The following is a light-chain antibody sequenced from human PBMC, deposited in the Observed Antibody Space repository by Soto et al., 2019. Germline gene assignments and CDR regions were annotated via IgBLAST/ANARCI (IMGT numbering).Light chain of an antibody. CDR2: DAS. Sequence: EIVLTQSPATLSLSPGERATLSCRASQSVTNLLGWYQQKPGQAPRLLIYDASNRATGIPARFSGSGSGTVFTLTISSLEPEDVAVYYCQQRSYWVTFGGGTLVENK. CDR1: QSVTNL. J-gene: IGKJ4*01. CDR3: QQRSYWVT. V-gene: IGKV3-11*01.